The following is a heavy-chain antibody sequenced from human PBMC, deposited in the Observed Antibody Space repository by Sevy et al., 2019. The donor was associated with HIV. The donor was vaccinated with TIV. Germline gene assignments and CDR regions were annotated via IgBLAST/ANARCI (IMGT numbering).Heavy chain of an antibody. CDR2: IYHSGST. Sequence: SETLSLTCAVSGGSISSGGYSWSWIRQPPGKGLEWIGYIYHSGSTYYNPSLKSRVTISVDRSKNQFSLKLSSVTAAETAVYYCARARSQFYGDYYFDYWGQGTLVTVSS. CDR1: GGSISSGGYS. D-gene: IGHD4-17*01. V-gene: IGHV4-30-2*01. CDR3: ARARSQFYGDYYFDY. J-gene: IGHJ4*02.